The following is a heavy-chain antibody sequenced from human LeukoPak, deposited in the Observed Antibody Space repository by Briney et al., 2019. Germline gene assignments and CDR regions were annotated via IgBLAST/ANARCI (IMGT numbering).Heavy chain of an antibody. CDR1: GFTFSSYG. CDR3: AKDYLTGLDY. Sequence: PGGSLRLSCAASGFTFSSYGMHWVRQAPGKGLEWVAAISYDGSNKYYADSVKGRFTISRDNSKNTLYLQMNSLRAEDTAVYYCAKDYLTGLDYWGQGTLVTVSS. D-gene: IGHD3-9*01. J-gene: IGHJ4*02. CDR2: ISYDGSNK. V-gene: IGHV3-30*18.